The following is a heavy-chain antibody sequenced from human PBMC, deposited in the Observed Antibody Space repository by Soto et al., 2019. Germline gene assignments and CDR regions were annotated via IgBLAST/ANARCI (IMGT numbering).Heavy chain of an antibody. V-gene: IGHV3-73*01. Sequence: PGGSLRLSCAASGFTFSGSAVHWVRQTGKGLEWVGRIGSKPNSYATGYAASVKGRFTISRDDSKNTAYLQMNSLKTEDTAVYYCTTRFHYHYGMDVWGQGTTVTVSS. D-gene: IGHD3-10*01. CDR3: TTRFHYHYGMDV. J-gene: IGHJ6*02. CDR2: IGSKPNSYAT. CDR1: GFTFSGSA.